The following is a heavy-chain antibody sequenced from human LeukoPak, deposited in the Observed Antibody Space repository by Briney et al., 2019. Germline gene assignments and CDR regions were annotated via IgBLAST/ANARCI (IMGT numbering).Heavy chain of an antibody. V-gene: IGHV1-8*01. Sequence: ASVKVSCKASGYTFISYDINWVRQATGQGLEWMGWMNPNSGNTGYAQKFQGRVTMTRNTSISTAYMELSSLRSEDTAVYYCARVHYGGNVDAFDIWGQGTMVTVSS. CDR3: ARVHYGGNVDAFDI. J-gene: IGHJ3*02. D-gene: IGHD4-23*01. CDR1: GYTFISYD. CDR2: MNPNSGNT.